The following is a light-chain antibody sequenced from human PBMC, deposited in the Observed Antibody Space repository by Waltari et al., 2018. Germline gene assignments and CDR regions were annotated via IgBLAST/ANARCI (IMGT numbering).Light chain of an antibody. Sequence: QSALTQPRSVSGSPGQSVTISCTGTSSDIGPYNFVSWYQQHPGKAPKLMIYDVTERPSGVPDRFFASKSGNTASLTISGLQPEDEADYYCFSYAGWYTLLGGGTKLTVL. CDR3: FSYAGWYTL. J-gene: IGLJ2*01. V-gene: IGLV2-11*01. CDR2: DVT. CDR1: SSDIGPYNF.